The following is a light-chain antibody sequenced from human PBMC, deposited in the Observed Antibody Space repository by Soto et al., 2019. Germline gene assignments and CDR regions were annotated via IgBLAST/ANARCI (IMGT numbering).Light chain of an antibody. V-gene: IGKV3-20*01. Sequence: EIVLTQSPGTLTLSPGERATLSCRASQSVSSSYLAWYQQKPGQAPRLLIYGASSRATGIPDRFSGSGSGTDFTLTISRLEPEHFAVYYCQQYGSSPVTFGPGTKVDI. CDR1: QSVSSSY. CDR3: QQYGSSPVT. CDR2: GAS. J-gene: IGKJ3*01.